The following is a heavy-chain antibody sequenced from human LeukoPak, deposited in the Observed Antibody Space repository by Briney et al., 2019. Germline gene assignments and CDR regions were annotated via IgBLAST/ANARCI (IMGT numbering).Heavy chain of an antibody. CDR1: GGSISSYY. Sequence: PSETLSLTCTVSGGSISSYYGSWLRQPPRKGREWVGYMYYSGRTNYNPSLKSRVTISVDTSKNQFPLSLSFVTAADTDVHYCARHLSRWDDPGNYYDSRDPRRVNWFDPWGQGTLVPVSS. CDR2: MYYSGRT. CDR3: ARHLSRWDDPGNYYDSRDPRRVNWFDP. J-gene: IGHJ5*02. V-gene: IGHV4-59*08. D-gene: IGHD3-22*01.